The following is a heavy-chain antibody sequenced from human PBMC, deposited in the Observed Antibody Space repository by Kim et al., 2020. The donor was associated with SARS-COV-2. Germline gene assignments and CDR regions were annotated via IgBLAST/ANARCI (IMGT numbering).Heavy chain of an antibody. Sequence: ASVKVSCKTSGHFFTRDSIHWVRQAPGQGLEWMGGIDCGNGNTIYSQKFQGRVTFTTDTSSSTAYMELSSLRSEDSAAYYCLGGFYFDYWGEGTLVTASS. V-gene: IGHV1-3*01. CDR2: IDCGNGNT. D-gene: IGHD3-16*01. J-gene: IGHJ4*02. CDR3: LGGFYFDY. CDR1: GHFFTRDS.